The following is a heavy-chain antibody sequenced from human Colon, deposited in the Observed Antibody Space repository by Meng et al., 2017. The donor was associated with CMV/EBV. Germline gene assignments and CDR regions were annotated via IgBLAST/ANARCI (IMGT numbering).Heavy chain of an antibody. V-gene: IGHV1-24*01. J-gene: IGHJ5*02. CDR2: FDPEKGET. CDR3: ATYYDVLTGYYRAFFDP. D-gene: IGHD3-9*01. CDR1: STLTELS. Sequence: STLTELSILWVRQAPGKGLEGMGGFDPEKGETIYVQSFQGRVNLTEDTSTDTAYMELSSLRSEDTAVYYCATYYDVLTGYYRAFFDPWGQGTLVTAPQ.